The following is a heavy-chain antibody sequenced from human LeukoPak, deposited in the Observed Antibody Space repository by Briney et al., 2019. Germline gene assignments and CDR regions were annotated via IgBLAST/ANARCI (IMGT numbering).Heavy chain of an antibody. CDR3: ARGGYSYGFGLDY. V-gene: IGHV4-31*03. D-gene: IGHD5-18*01. CDR2: IYYSGST. Sequence: SQTLSLTCTVSGGSISSGGYYWSWIRQHPGKGLEWIGYIYYSGSTYYNPSLKSRVTISVDRSKNQFSLKLSSVTAADTAVYYCARGGYSYGFGLDYWGQGTLVTVSS. J-gene: IGHJ4*02. CDR1: GGSISSGGYY.